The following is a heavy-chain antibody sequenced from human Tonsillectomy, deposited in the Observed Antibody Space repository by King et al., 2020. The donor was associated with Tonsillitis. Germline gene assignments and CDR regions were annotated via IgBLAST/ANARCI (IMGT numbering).Heavy chain of an antibody. CDR3: AKDLFPGTTPYYYYYYYGMDV. D-gene: IGHD1-1*01. V-gene: IGHV3-30*18. CDR2: ISYDGGNK. J-gene: IGHJ6*02. CDR1: GFTFSSYG. Sequence: VQLVESGGGVVQPGGSLRLSCAASGFTFSSYGMHWVRQAPGKGLEWVAVISYDGGNKYYTDSVKGRFTISRDNSKNTLYLQMNSLRAEDTAVYYCAKDLFPGTTPYYYYYYYGMDVWGQGTTVTVSS.